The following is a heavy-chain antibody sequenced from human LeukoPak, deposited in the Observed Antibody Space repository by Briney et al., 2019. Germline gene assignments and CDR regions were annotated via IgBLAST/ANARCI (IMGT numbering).Heavy chain of an antibody. CDR3: ATDRERDPSVYYLV. J-gene: IGHJ4*02. CDR1: GFTFSSYW. Sequence: GGSLRLSCAASGFTFSSYWMSWVRQAPGKGLEWVANIKQDGSEKYYVDSVKGRFTISRDNAKNSLYLQMNSLRAEDTAVYYCATDRERDPSVYYLVGGQGTLITVSS. CDR2: IKQDGSEK. D-gene: IGHD3-22*01. V-gene: IGHV3-7*03.